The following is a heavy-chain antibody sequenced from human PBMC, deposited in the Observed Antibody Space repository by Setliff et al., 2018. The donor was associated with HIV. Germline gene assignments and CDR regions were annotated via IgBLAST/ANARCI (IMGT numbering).Heavy chain of an antibody. Sequence: PSETLSLTCTVSGGSISSSSYYWGWIRQPPGKGLEWIGSIYYSGSTSYNPSLESRVAISVDTSKSQFSLKMTSVTAADTAVYYCARGLSVYSYANVYYYHGMDVWGQGTTVTVSS. CDR1: GGSISSSSYY. CDR2: IYYSGST. D-gene: IGHD5-18*01. J-gene: IGHJ6*02. V-gene: IGHV4-39*01. CDR3: ARGLSVYSYANVYYYHGMDV.